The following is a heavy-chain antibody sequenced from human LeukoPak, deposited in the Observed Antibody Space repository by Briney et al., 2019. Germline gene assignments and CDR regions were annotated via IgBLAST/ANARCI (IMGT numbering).Heavy chain of an antibody. CDR1: GGSISSYY. Sequence: SETLSLTCTVSGGSISSYYWSWIRQPPGKGLGWTGYIYYSGSTNYNPSLKSRVTISVDTSKNQFSLKLSSVTAADTAVYYCARGAHYDYVWGSYRYFDYWGQGTLVTVSS. V-gene: IGHV4-59*01. D-gene: IGHD3-16*02. CDR3: ARGAHYDYVWGSYRYFDY. J-gene: IGHJ4*02. CDR2: IYYSGST.